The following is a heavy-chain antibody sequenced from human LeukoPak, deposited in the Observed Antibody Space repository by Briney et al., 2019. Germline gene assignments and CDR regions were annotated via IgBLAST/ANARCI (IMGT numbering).Heavy chain of an antibody. CDR2: IYYSGST. V-gene: IGHV4-59*01. CDR1: GGSISSYY. CDR3: AREGVATTHYFDY. Sequence: PSETLSLTCTVSGGSISSYYWSWTRQPPGKGLEWIGYIYYSGSTNYNPSLKSRVTISVDTSKNQFSLKLSSVTAADTAVYYCAREGVATTHYFDYWGQGTLVTVSS. D-gene: IGHD5-24*01. J-gene: IGHJ4*02.